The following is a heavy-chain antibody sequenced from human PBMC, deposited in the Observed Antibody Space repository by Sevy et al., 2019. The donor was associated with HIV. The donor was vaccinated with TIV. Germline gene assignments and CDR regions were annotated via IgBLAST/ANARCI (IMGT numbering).Heavy chain of an antibody. V-gene: IGHV5-51*01. D-gene: IGHD3-22*01. CDR1: GYSITSYW. J-gene: IGHJ1*01. CDR3: ARHELYEEYFQH. CDR2: IYPGDSDT. Sequence: GESLKISCKGSGYSITSYWIGWVRQMPGKGLEWMGIIYPGDSDTRYSPSFEGQVTISAVKSISTAYLQWSSLKASDTAMYYCARHELYEEYFQHWGQGTLVTVSS.